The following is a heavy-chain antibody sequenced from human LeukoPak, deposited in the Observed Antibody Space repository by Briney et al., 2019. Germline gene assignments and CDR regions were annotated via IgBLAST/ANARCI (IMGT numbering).Heavy chain of an antibody. CDR1: VGTFSSYG. Sequence: GASVTVSCKASVGTFSSYGISWVRQAPGQGLEWMGRIIPIFGTANYAQKFQGRVTITADKSTSTAYMELSSLRSEDTAVYYCARDRRNYYDSRSDYWGQGTLVTVSS. J-gene: IGHJ4*02. CDR3: ARDRRNYYDSRSDY. V-gene: IGHV1-69*06. CDR2: IIPIFGTA. D-gene: IGHD3-22*01.